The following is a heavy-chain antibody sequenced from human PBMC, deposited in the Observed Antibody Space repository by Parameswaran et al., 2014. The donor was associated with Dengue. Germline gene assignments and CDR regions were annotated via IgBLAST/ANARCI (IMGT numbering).Heavy chain of an antibody. Sequence: RWIRQPPGKGLEWIGEVHHSGITNYNPSLKSRGSISLDTSKNQISLKLGSVTAADTAVYFCARGTPIAAQHTKSLWRWFDPWGQGTLVTVSS. J-gene: IGHJ5*01. V-gene: IGHV4-34*01. CDR3: ARGTPIAAQHTKSLWRWFDP. D-gene: IGHD6-6*01. CDR2: VHHSGIT.